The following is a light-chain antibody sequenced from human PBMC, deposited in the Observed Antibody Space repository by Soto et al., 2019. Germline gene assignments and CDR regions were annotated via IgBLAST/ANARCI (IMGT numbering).Light chain of an antibody. CDR1: NTDVGGYMY. CDR3: SSYTRARTYV. Sequence: QSVLTQPASVSGSPGQSITISCTGTNTDVGGYMYVSWYQHHPGKAPKLILYQFKNRPSGVSDRFSGSKSGNTASLTISGLQAEDEGYYFCSSYTRARTYVFGSGTQLTVL. J-gene: IGLJ7*01. V-gene: IGLV2-14*01. CDR2: QFK.